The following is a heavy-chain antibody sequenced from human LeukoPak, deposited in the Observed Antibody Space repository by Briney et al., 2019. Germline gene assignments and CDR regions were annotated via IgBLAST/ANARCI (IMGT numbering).Heavy chain of an antibody. CDR2: ISYDGSNK. CDR3: AGGRPVVVWMSTDY. D-gene: IGHD2-15*01. J-gene: IGHJ4*02. Sequence: GGSLRLSCAASGFTFSSYAMHWVRQAPGKGLEWVAVISYDGSNKYYADSVKGRFTISRDNSKNTLYLQMNSLRAEDTAVYYCAGGRPVVVWMSTDYWGQGTLVTVSS. V-gene: IGHV3-30*04. CDR1: GFTFSSYA.